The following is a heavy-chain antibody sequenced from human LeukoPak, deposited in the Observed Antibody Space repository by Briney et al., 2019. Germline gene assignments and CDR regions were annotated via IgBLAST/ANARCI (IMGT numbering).Heavy chain of an antibody. CDR1: GLTFSSHA. CDR2: LSGSGGST. V-gene: IGHV3-23*01. D-gene: IGHD4-17*01. J-gene: IGHJ6*03. Sequence: GGSLRLSCAASGLTFSSHAMSWVRQAPGKGLEWVSSLSGSGGSTYHADSVKGRFSISRDNSKNTLYLQLNSLRAEDTAVYYCAKGGSTSRVTTSRVVFGYYYYMDVWGKGTPVTVSS. CDR3: AKGGSTSRVTTSRVVFGYYYYMDV.